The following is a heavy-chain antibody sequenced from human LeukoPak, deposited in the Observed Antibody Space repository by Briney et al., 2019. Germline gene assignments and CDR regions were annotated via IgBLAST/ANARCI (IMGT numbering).Heavy chain of an antibody. CDR3: ARQDYDILTGYPNWFDP. J-gene: IGHJ5*02. D-gene: IGHD3-9*01. CDR1: GGSISSSSYY. V-gene: IGHV4-39*01. Sequence: SETLSLTCTVSGGSISSSSYYWGWIRQLPGKGLEWIGSIYYSGSTYYNPSLKSRVTISVDTSKNQFSLKLSSVTAADTAVYYCARQDYDILTGYPNWFDPWGQGTLVTVSS. CDR2: IYYSGST.